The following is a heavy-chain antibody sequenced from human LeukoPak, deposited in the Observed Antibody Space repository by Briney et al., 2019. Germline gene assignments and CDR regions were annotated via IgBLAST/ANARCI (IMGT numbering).Heavy chain of an antibody. CDR2: ISSSGSII. J-gene: IGHJ4*02. V-gene: IGHV3-48*04. D-gene: IGHD3-3*01. CDR3: TTSYNDFWSGYPDY. CDR1: GFTFNSYA. Sequence: GGSLRLSCAASGFTFNSYAMYWIRQAPGKGLEWVSYISSSGSIIYYADSVKGRFTISRDNAKNSLYLQMNSLKTEDTAVYYCTTSYNDFWSGYPDYWGQGTLVTVSS.